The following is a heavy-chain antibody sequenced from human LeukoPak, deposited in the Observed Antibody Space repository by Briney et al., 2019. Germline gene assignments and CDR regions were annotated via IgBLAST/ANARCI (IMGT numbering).Heavy chain of an antibody. CDR3: ARGAGYSGYDYTFDY. V-gene: IGHV3-11*04. J-gene: IGHJ4*02. D-gene: IGHD5-12*01. CDR1: GGSISSGSYY. CDR2: ISSSGSTI. Sequence: LSLTCTVSGGSISSGSYYWSWIRQAPGKGLEWVSYISSSGSTIYYADSVKGRFTISRDNAKNSLYLQMNSLRAEDTAVYYCARGAGYSGYDYTFDYWGQGTLVTVSS.